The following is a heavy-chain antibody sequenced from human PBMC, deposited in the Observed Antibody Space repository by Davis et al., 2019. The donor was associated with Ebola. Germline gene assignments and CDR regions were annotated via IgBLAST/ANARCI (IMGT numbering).Heavy chain of an antibody. J-gene: IGHJ4*02. CDR1: GLTFSGSA. CDR2: IRSKANSYAT. Sequence: GESLKISCAASGLTFSGSAMHWVRQASGKGLEWVGRIRSKANSYATAYAASVKGRFTISRDDSKNTAYLQMNSLKTEDTAVYYCSAAAASVDYWGQGTLVTVSS. V-gene: IGHV3-73*01. D-gene: IGHD6-13*01. CDR3: SAAAASVDY.